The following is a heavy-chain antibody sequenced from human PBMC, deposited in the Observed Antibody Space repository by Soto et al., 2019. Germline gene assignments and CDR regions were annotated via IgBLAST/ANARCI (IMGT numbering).Heavy chain of an antibody. D-gene: IGHD6-13*01. Sequence: QVQLVQSGAEVKKPGASVKVSCKASGYTFTSYGISWVRQAPGQGLEWMGWISAYNGNTNYAQKLQGRVAVTTDTAACTAYMELRSLGSDDTAVYYCARDLGQQLVLSALLDYYYHMDVWGKGTTVTVSS. J-gene: IGHJ6*03. V-gene: IGHV1-18*01. CDR2: ISAYNGNT. CDR1: GYTFTSYG. CDR3: ARDLGQQLVLSALLDYYYHMDV.